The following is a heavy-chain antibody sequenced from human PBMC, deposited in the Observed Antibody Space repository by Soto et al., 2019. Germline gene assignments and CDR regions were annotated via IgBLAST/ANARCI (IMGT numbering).Heavy chain of an antibody. CDR1: GYTVTSNW. CDR2: INPSVGTT. D-gene: IGHD3-10*01. J-gene: IGHJ5*02. V-gene: IGHV1-46*01. Sequence: ASVKVSCKASGYTVTSNWMHWVRQAPGQGPEWMGIINPSVGTTIYAQKFQGGVTMTRDTSTNTVYMELSSLRSEDTAMYYCGRDLSGDYGSGPQVWWFDPGGQGTLVTVPP. CDR3: GRDLSGDYGSGPQVWWFDP.